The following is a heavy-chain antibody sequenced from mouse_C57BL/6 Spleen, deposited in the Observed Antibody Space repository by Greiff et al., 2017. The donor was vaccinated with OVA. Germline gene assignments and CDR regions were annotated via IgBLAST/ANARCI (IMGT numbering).Heavy chain of an antibody. V-gene: IGHV1-22*01. CDR1: GYTFTDYY. CDR2: INPNNGGT. D-gene: IGHD2-3*01. CDR3: ASYDGYFDAMDY. Sequence: EVKLQQSGPELVKPGASVKMSCKASGYTFTDYYMHWVKQSHGKSLEWIGYINPNNGGTSYNQKFKGKATLTVNKSSSTAYMELRSLTSEDSAVDYCASYDGYFDAMDYWGQGTSVTVSS. J-gene: IGHJ4*01.